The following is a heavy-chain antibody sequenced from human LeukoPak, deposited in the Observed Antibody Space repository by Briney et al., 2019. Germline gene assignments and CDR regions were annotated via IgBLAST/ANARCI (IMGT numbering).Heavy chain of an antibody. V-gene: IGHV3-21*01. Sequence: GGSLRLSCAASGFTFSTYNMNWVRQAPGKGLKWVSSISSGSGYIYYADSVKGRFIISRDNAKNSLYLQMNSLRAEDTAVYYCAREGGGIDYWGQGTLVTVSS. CDR1: GFTFSTYN. J-gene: IGHJ4*02. CDR3: AREGGGIDY. CDR2: ISSGSGYI. D-gene: IGHD1-1*01.